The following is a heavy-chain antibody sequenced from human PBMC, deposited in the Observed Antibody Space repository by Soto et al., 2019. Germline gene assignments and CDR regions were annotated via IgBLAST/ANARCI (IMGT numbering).Heavy chain of an antibody. CDR1: GFTFSSSE. J-gene: IGHJ4*02. CDR2: ITSSGSTI. CDR3: ASSTVMGN. V-gene: IGHV3-48*03. Sequence: GGSLRLSCAASGFTFSSSEMNWVRQAPGKGLEWISYITSSGSTIYYADSVKGRFTISRDNAKNSLYLQMNSLRAEDTAVYYCASSTVMGNWGQGTLVTVSS. D-gene: IGHD5-18*01.